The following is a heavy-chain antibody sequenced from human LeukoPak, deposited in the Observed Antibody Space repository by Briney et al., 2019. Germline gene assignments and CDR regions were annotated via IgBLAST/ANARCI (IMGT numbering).Heavy chain of an antibody. D-gene: IGHD3-22*01. J-gene: IGHJ4*02. Sequence: GGSLRLSCAASGFIFSSYSMNWVRQAPGKGLEWVSFISGSSATTYYTDSVKGRFTVSRDNAKDSLYLQMNSLRDEDTAVYYCARDYYDCSGYYLYWGQGILVTVSS. V-gene: IGHV3-48*02. CDR1: GFIFSSYS. CDR2: ISGSSATT. CDR3: ARDYYDCSGYYLY.